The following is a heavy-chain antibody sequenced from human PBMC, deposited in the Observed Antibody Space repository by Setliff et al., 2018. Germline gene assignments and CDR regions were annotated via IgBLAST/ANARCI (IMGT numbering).Heavy chain of an antibody. V-gene: IGHV4-4*02. CDR2: MYHNGVT. CDR1: GVSISSPKW. J-gene: IGHJ4*02. Sequence: SETLSLTCDVSGVSISSPKWWTWVRQSPGRGPEWIGEMYHNGVTYYKXXLWGRITISVDKSKNQFSLRLTSVTAADTAVYFCAYGDYSSSSIDFWGQGILVTVSS. CDR3: AYGDYSSSSIDF. D-gene: IGHD6-6*01.